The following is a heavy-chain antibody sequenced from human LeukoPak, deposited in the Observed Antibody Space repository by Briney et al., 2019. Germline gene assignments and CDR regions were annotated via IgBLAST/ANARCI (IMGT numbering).Heavy chain of an antibody. Sequence: SETLSLTCTVSGGSVSSSSYYWGWIRQPPGKGLEWIGSIYYSGSTYYNPSLKSRVTISVDTSKNQFSLKLSSVTAVDTAVYYCATSTYGGIVYYFDYWGQGTLVTVSS. D-gene: IGHD4-23*01. CDR3: ATSTYGGIVYYFDY. J-gene: IGHJ4*02. V-gene: IGHV4-39*07. CDR2: IYYSGST. CDR1: GGSVSSSSYY.